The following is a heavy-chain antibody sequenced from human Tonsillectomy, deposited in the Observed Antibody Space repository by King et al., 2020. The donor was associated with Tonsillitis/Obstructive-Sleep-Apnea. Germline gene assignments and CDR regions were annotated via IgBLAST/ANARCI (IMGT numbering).Heavy chain of an antibody. CDR2: MDPSDSYT. J-gene: IGHJ5*02. D-gene: IGHD2-2*02. CDR1: GYSFTSYW. Sequence: QLVQSGAEVKKPGESLRISCKGSGYSFTSYWISWVRQMPGKGLEWMGRMDPSDSYTNYSPSFQGHVTISADKSISTAYLQWSSLKASDTAMYYCARPYCSSTSCYIEGSGGFDPWGQGTLVTVSS. V-gene: IGHV5-10-1*01. CDR3: ARPYCSSTSCYIEGSGGFDP.